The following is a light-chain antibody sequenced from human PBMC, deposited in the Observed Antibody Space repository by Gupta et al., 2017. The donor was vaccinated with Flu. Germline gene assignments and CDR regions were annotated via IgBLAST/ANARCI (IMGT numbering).Light chain of an antibody. CDR2: EDN. CDR1: SGSIASNY. J-gene: IGLJ3*02. V-gene: IGLV6-57*01. CDR3: QSYEV. Sequence: NFMLTQPHSVSESPGKTVTISCTRSSGSIASNYVQWYQQRPGTSPTTVIHEDNQRPFGVPDRFSASIDSSSNSASLTISGLKTEDEADYYCQSYEVFGGGTKLTVL.